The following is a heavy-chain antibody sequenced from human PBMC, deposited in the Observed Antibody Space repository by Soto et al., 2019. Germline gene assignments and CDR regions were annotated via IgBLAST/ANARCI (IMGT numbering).Heavy chain of an antibody. CDR1: GYTFTSYG. CDR3: ARDHRWILSTTVVTPLDY. J-gene: IGHJ4*02. D-gene: IGHD2-2*03. V-gene: IGHV1-18*01. CDR2: ISAYNGNT. Sequence: ASVKVSCKASGYTFTSYGISWVRQAPGQGLEWMGWISAYNGNTNYAQKLQGRVTMTTDTSTSTAYMELRSLRSDDTAVYYCARDHRWILSTTVVTPLDYWGQGTLVTVSS.